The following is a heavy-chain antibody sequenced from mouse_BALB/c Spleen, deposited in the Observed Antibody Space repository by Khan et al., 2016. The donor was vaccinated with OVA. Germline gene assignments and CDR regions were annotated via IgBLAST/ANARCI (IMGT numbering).Heavy chain of an antibody. Sequence: EVELVESGGGLVQPGGSRKLSCAASGFTFSSFGMHWVRQAPEKGLEWVAYISSGSSTIYYADTVKGRFTISRDNPKNTLFLQMTSLRSEDTAMYYCARRRSQYWYFDVWGAGTTVTVSS. V-gene: IGHV5-17*02. CDR3: ARRRSQYWYFDV. CDR1: GFTFSSFG. CDR2: ISSGSSTI. J-gene: IGHJ1*01.